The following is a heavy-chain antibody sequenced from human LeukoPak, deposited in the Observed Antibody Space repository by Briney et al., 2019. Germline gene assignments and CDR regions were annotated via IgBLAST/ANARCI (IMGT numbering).Heavy chain of an antibody. Sequence: SVKVSFKASGGTFSNYAISWVGQAPGQGLEWMGGIIPIFGTANYAQKFQGRVTITADKSTSTAYMELSSLRSEDTAVYYCARLGSSGWSDAFDIWGQGTMVTVSS. CDR1: GGTFSNYA. CDR2: IIPIFGTA. V-gene: IGHV1-69*06. D-gene: IGHD6-19*01. J-gene: IGHJ3*02. CDR3: ARLGSSGWSDAFDI.